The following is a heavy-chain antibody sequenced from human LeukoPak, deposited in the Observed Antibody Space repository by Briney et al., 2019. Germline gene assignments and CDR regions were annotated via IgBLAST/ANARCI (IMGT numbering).Heavy chain of an antibody. D-gene: IGHD6-13*01. CDR2: ISSSGSTI. V-gene: IGHV3-48*04. J-gene: IGHJ6*03. Sequence: GGSLRLSCAVSGFTFSSYSMNWVRQAPGKGLEWVSYISSSGSTIYYADSVKGRFTISRDNAKNSLYLQMNSLRAEDTALYYCARYSSSSIFGYMDVWGKGTTVTVSS. CDR1: GFTFSSYS. CDR3: ARYSSSSIFGYMDV.